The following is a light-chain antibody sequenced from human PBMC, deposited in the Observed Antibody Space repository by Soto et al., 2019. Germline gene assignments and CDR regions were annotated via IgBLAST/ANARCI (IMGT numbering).Light chain of an antibody. J-gene: IGLJ1*01. CDR1: KLGDKI. CDR3: QTWDTSTVRV. CDR2: RDN. Sequence: SYELTQPPSVSVSPGQTASVTCSGHKLGDKIVSWYQQKPGQSPVLVIYRDNKRPSRIPERFSGSNSGNTATLTISGTQAMDEADYYCQTWDTSTVRVFGTGTKLTVL. V-gene: IGLV3-1*01.